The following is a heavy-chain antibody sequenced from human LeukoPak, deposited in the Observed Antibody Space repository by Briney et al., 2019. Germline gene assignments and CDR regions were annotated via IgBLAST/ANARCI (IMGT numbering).Heavy chain of an antibody. CDR1: GYSFTSYW. Sequence: GESLKISCKGSGYSFTSYWIGWVRQMPGKGLEWMGIIYPGDSDTRYSPSFQGQVTISADKSISTAYLQWSSLKASDTAMYYCARLNLDYYDSSGYYWRGYFDYWGQGTLVTVSS. CDR2: IYPGDSDT. J-gene: IGHJ4*02. CDR3: ARLNLDYYDSSGYYWRGYFDY. D-gene: IGHD3-22*01. V-gene: IGHV5-51*01.